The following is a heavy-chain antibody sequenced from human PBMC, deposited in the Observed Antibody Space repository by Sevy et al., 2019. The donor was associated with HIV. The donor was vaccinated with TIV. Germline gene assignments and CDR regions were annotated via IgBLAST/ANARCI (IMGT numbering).Heavy chain of an antibody. CDR3: AREGVVPAAMERWFDP. CDR1: GFTFSSYS. CDR2: ISSSGSTI. Sequence: GGSQRLSCAASGFTFSSYSMNWVRQAPGKGLEWVSYISSSGSTIYYADSVKGRFTISRDNAKNSLYLQMNSLRAEDTAVYYCAREGVVPAAMERWFDPWGQGTLVTVSS. D-gene: IGHD2-2*01. V-gene: IGHV3-48*01. J-gene: IGHJ5*02.